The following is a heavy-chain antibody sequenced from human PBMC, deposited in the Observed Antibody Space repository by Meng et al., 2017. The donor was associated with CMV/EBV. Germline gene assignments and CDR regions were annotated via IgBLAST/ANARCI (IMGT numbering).Heavy chain of an antibody. Sequence: GESLKISCAASGFTFNIYAMSWVRQAPGKGLEWVSTIMGSGDRTFYADSVKGRFTISRDNSKNTLYLQLNSLRAEDTAVYYCAKGEDDSSSWFGLFDYGGQGTPVTVSS. V-gene: IGHV3-23*01. CDR2: IMGSGDRT. CDR3: AKGEDDSSSWFGLFDY. J-gene: IGHJ4*02. CDR1: GFTFNIYA. D-gene: IGHD6-6*01.